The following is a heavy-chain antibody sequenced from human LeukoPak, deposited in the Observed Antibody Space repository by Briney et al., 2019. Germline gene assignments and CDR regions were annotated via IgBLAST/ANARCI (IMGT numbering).Heavy chain of an antibody. Sequence: GASVKVSCKASGYTFTGYYMHWVRQAPGQGLEWMGWINPNSGGTNYAQKFQGRVTMTRDTSISTAYMELSRLRSDDTAVYYCARDGYYGSGSYCSWFDPWGQGTLVTVSS. CDR3: ARDGYYGSGSYCSWFDP. V-gene: IGHV1-2*02. D-gene: IGHD3-10*01. CDR2: INPNSGGT. J-gene: IGHJ5*02. CDR1: GYTFTGYY.